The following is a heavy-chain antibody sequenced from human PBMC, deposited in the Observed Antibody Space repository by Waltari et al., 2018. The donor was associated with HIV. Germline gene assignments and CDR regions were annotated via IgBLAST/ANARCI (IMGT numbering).Heavy chain of an antibody. V-gene: IGHV3-48*02. CDR1: GFTFSNYA. Sequence: EVHPVESGGGLVQPGGSLRLSCAASGFTFSNYAMNWVRQAPGKGLEWVAYISSGSETIYYADSVKGRFTISRDNGQNSLFLQMSSLRDEDTAVYYCVRYSSAYHWGQGTLLTVSS. D-gene: IGHD5-18*01. CDR3: VRYSSAYH. CDR2: ISSGSETI. J-gene: IGHJ1*01.